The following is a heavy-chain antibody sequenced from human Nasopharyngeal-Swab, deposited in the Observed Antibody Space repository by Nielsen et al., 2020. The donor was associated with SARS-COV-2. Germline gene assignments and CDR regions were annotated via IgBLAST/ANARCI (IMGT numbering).Heavy chain of an antibody. D-gene: IGHD3-22*01. CDR3: ARGFHPRHYYDSSGSSLDY. CDR2: ISSDGSNK. J-gene: IGHJ4*02. V-gene: IGHV3-30-3*01. CDR1: GGTFSTYA. Sequence: SCKASGGTFSTYAFHWVRQAPGKGLEWVTFISSDGSNKYYADSVKGRFTISRDNSKNTVYLQVNSLRADDTAVYYCARGFHPRHYYDSSGSSLDYWGQGTLVTVSS.